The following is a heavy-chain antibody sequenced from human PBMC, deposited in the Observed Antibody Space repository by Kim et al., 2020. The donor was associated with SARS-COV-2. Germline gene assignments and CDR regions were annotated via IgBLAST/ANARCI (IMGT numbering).Heavy chain of an antibody. CDR3: ARDGFWGSSGYTD. CDR2: IYYSGST. V-gene: IGHV4-59*13. CDR1: GGSISSYY. Sequence: SETLSLTCTVSGGSISSYYWSWIRQPPGKGLEWIGYIYYSGSTNYNPSLKSRVTISVDTSKNQFSLKLSSVTAADTAVYYCARDGFWGSSGYTDWGQGTLVTVSS. D-gene: IGHD3-22*01. J-gene: IGHJ4*02.